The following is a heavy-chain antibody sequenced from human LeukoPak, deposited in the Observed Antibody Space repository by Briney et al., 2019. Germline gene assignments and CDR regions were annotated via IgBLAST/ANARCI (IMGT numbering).Heavy chain of an antibody. Sequence: GGSLRLSCAASGFTFSSYAMHWVRQAPGKGLEWVAVISYGGSNKYYADSVKGRFTISRDNAKNSLYLQMNSLRAEDTAVYYCARDLSGIAAAGTCLDYWGQGTLVTVSS. CDR2: ISYGGSNK. CDR1: GFTFSSYA. CDR3: ARDLSGIAAAGTCLDY. J-gene: IGHJ4*02. D-gene: IGHD6-13*01. V-gene: IGHV3-30*04.